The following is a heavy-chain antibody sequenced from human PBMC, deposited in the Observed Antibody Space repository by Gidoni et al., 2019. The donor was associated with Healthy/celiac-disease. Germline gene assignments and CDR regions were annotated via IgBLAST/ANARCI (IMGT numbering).Heavy chain of an antibody. J-gene: IGHJ5*02. D-gene: IGHD5-18*01. Sequence: QLQLQESGPGLVKPSETLSLTCTVSGGSISSSSYYWGWIRKPPGKVLEWIGSIYYSGSTYYNPSLKSRVTISVDTSKNQFSLKLSSVTAADTAVYYCARHSIQLWEDNWFDPWGQGTLVTVSS. V-gene: IGHV4-39*01. CDR2: IYYSGST. CDR3: ARHSIQLWEDNWFDP. CDR1: GGSISSSSYY.